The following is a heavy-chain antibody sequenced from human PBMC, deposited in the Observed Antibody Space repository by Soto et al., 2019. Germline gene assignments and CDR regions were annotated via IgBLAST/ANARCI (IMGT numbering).Heavy chain of an antibody. CDR3: ARGFRNGFNV. CDR1: GFTFSGYS. Sequence: EVQLVESRGGLVKPGGSLRLSCVASGFTFSGYSINWVRQAPGKGLEWVSYISGPSIYIYYADSVKGRFTISRDNAKSAVYLQMNSLRAEDTAVYYCARGFRNGFNVWGQGTTVSVSS. CDR2: ISGPSIYI. J-gene: IGHJ6*02. D-gene: IGHD2-8*01. V-gene: IGHV3-21*01.